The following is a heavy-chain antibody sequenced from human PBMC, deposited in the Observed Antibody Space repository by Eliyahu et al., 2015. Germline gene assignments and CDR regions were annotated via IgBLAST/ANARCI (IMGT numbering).Heavy chain of an antibody. Sequence: QVQLQQSGPGLVKPSQTLSXXCXISRDRVSSNTATWNWIRQSPSRGLEWLGRTYYGSKWFYEYAVSVKSRITITPDTSKNHFSLQLNSVTPEDTALYYCARGVPRCFDLWGRGTLVTVSS. CDR3: ARGVPRCFDL. CDR2: TYYGSKWFY. CDR1: RDRVSSNTAT. J-gene: IGHJ2*01. V-gene: IGHV6-1*01. D-gene: IGHD4/OR15-4a*01.